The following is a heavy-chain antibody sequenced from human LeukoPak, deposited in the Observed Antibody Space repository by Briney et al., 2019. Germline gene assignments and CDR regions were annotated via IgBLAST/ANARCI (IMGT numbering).Heavy chain of an antibody. CDR3: ARGPRGYSYYIPNNWFDP. D-gene: IGHD5-18*01. J-gene: IGHJ5*02. Sequence: PSETLSLTCTVSGYSISSGYYWGWIRQPPGKGLEWIGYMSYSGSTNYNPSLKSRLTISLDMSKNQFSLKLSSVTAADTAVYYCARGPRGYSYYIPNNWFDPWGQGTLVTVSS. V-gene: IGHV4-38-2*02. CDR2: MSYSGST. CDR1: GYSISSGYY.